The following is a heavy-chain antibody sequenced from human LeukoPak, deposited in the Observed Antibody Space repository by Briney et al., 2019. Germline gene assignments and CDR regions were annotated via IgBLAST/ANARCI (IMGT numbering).Heavy chain of an antibody. CDR1: GGSISSSSYY. D-gene: IGHD3-22*01. CDR3: ARGPKIVVVITPYYFDY. V-gene: IGHV4-39*07. Sequence: PSETLSLTCTVSGGSISSSSYYWGWIRQPPGKGLEWIGSIYYSGSTYYNPSLKSRVTISVDTSKNQFSLKLSSVTAADTAVYYCARGPKIVVVITPYYFDYWGQGTLVTVSS. CDR2: IYYSGST. J-gene: IGHJ4*02.